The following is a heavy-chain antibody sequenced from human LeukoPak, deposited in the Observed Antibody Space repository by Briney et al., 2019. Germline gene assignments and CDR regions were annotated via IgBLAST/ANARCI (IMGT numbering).Heavy chain of an antibody. V-gene: IGHV4-59*01. J-gene: IGHJ3*02. D-gene: IGHD5-24*01. CDR1: GDSISSNY. Sequence: SETLSLTCTVSGDSISSNYWNWIRQPPGKGLEWIGYISYSGSTNYNPSLKSRVTISVDTSKNQFSLKLSSVTAADTAVYYCARRSRMTTIDAFDIWGQGTMVTVSS. CDR3: ARRSRMTTIDAFDI. CDR2: ISYSGST.